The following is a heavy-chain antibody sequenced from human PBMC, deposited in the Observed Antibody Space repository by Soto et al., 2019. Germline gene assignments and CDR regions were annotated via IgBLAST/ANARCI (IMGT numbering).Heavy chain of an antibody. J-gene: IGHJ6*02. Sequence: QVQLQESGPGLVKSSETLSLICFVSGEALGSGQSYWNWIRQAPGKGRERIGQTFVTGATKYSACLKSRVTMSVDTSKSQISLTLTSVTAADSATYFGARGRSDSAGSSFGRRMDVWGQGTTVTVSS. CDR1: GEALGSGQSY. CDR2: TFVTGAT. V-gene: IGHV4-61*01. CDR3: ARGRSDSAGSSFGRRMDV. D-gene: IGHD3-10*01.